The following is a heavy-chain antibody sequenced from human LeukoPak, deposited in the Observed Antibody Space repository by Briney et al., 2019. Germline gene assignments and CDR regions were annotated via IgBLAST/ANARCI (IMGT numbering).Heavy chain of an antibody. J-gene: IGHJ6*02. CDR2: ISSDSGTI. V-gene: IGHV3-48*02. Sequence: PGGSLRLSCAASGFTFSRKTMNWVRQAPGKGLEWVSYISSDSGTIYYADSVRGRFTISRENAKNSLYLQMNSRRDEDMAVYYCARDNGMTSGWYAGRIDYYYGIDVWGQGTTVTVSS. D-gene: IGHD6-19*01. CDR3: ARDNGMTSGWYAGRIDYYYGIDV. CDR1: GFTFSRKT.